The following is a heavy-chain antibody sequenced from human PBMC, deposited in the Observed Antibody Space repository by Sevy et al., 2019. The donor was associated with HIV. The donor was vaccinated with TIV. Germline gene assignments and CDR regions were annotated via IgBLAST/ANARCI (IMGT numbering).Heavy chain of an antibody. CDR2: IYSDGRT. J-gene: IGHJ4*02. Sequence: GGYLRLSCAASGFTVSRNYMSWVRQGPGKGLEWVSVIYSDGRTFYADSVKDRFTISRDNSKNILYLQMNSLRVEDTAVYYCAGWSSAWTLFDYWGQGTLVTVSS. CDR1: GFTVSRNY. V-gene: IGHV3-66*01. D-gene: IGHD6-19*01. CDR3: AGWSSAWTLFDY.